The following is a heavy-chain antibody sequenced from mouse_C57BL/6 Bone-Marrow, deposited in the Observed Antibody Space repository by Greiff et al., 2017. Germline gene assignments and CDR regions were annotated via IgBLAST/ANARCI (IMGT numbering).Heavy chain of an antibody. CDR1: GYTFTSYT. CDR2: INPSSGYT. D-gene: IGHD2-14*01. Sequence: VQLQESGAELARPGASVKMSCKASGYTFTSYTMHWVKQRPGQGLEWIGYINPSSGYTKYNQKFKDKATLTADKSSSTAYMQLSSLTSEDSAGYYCGVRRGLDYWGQGTTLTVSS. J-gene: IGHJ2*01. V-gene: IGHV1-4*01. CDR3: GVRRGLDY.